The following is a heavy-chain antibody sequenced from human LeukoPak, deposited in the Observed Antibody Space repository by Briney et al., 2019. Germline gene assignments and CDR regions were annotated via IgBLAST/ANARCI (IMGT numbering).Heavy chain of an antibody. J-gene: IGHJ5*02. CDR2: INAGNGNT. CDR3: ALEGCSGGSCYSSWFDP. V-gene: IGHV1-3*01. D-gene: IGHD2-15*01. Sequence: ASVKVSCKASGYTFTSYAMHWVRQAPGQRLEWMRWINAGNGNTKYSQKFQGRVTITRDTSASTAYMELSSLRSEDTAVYYCALEGCSGGSCYSSWFDPWGQGTLVTVSS. CDR1: GYTFTSYA.